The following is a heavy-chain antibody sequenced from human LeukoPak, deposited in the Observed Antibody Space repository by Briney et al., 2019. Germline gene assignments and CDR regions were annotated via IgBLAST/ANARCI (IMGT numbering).Heavy chain of an antibody. D-gene: IGHD6-13*01. Sequence: PGGSLRLSCAASGFTFSSYGMHWVRQAPGKGLEWVAVISSDGTNIYHADSVKGRFTISRDNSKNTLYLQMNSLRAEDTAVYYCARGPLIAAAGTWWGQGTLVTVSS. CDR3: ARGPLIAAAGTW. J-gene: IGHJ4*02. V-gene: IGHV3-30*03. CDR2: ISSDGTNI. CDR1: GFTFSSYG.